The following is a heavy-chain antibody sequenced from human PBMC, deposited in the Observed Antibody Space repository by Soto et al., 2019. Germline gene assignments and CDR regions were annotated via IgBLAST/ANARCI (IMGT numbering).Heavy chain of an antibody. V-gene: IGHV3-30*18. CDR1: GFTFSNYG. J-gene: IGHJ4*02. CDR3: AKDTYYSSGGTDY. CDR2: ISYDEINK. Sequence: QVQLVESGGGVVQPGMSLRLSCAASGFTFSNYGMHWVRQAPGKGLEWVAVISYDEINKYYADSVKGRFTISRDNSKNTPYLQINSLRAEDTAVYYCAKDTYYSSGGTDYWGQGTLVTVSS. D-gene: IGHD3-22*01.